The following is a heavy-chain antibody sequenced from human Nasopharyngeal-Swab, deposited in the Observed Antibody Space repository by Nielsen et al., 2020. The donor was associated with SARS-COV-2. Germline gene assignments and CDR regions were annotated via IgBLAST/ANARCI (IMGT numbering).Heavy chain of an antibody. CDR2: IFPGDSDT. V-gene: IGHV5-51*01. CDR3: AIGAAVGTLFHGMDV. CDR1: GYRFTDHW. J-gene: IGHJ6*02. Sequence: GESLKISCETSGYRFTDHWVAWVRQMPGKGLDCMGTIFPGDSDTRYSPSFEGRVTISVDQSITTAYLHWTSLKASDTAKYYCAIGAAVGTLFHGMDVWGQGTMVTVSS. D-gene: IGHD1-26*01.